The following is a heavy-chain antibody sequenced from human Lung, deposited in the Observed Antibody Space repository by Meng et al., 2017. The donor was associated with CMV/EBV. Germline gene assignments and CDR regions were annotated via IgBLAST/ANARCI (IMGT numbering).Heavy chain of an antibody. Sequence: SETLSLXCIVSGASISSNYWSWSRRPPGKGLEYIGSISYTGYIEYNPSLKGRVTISLDTSKNHFSLKLTSVTAADTAMYYCAGPDDMGSSPHDPFDMWGQGXMVTVSS. J-gene: IGHJ3*02. CDR1: GASISSNY. CDR2: ISYTGYI. V-gene: IGHV4-59*01. D-gene: IGHD1-1*01. CDR3: AGPDDMGSSPHDPFDM.